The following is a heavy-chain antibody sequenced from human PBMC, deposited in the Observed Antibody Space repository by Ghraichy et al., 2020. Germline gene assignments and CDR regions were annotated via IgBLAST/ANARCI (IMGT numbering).Heavy chain of an antibody. Sequence: GGSLRLSCAASGFTFRTYAMYWVRQAPGKGLEWVSYISAIGGDTLYPDFVQGRFTISRDNSNNNMYLQMNSLGADDTAVYYCTRGGEERQRLTWFDPWGQGTLVTVSS. V-gene: IGHV3-23*01. CDR3: TRGGEERQRLTWFDP. J-gene: IGHJ5*02. D-gene: IGHD1-1*01. CDR1: GFTFRTYA. CDR2: ISAIGGDT.